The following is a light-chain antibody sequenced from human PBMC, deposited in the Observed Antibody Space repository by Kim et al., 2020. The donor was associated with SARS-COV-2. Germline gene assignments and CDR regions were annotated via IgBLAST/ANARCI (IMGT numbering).Light chain of an antibody. V-gene: IGLV2-11*01. CDR3: CSYAGTRV. Sequence: SPGQSVTISCTGTSSDVGGYNYVSWYQQHPGKAPKLMIYDVSKRPSGVPDRFSGSKSGNTASLTISGLQAEDEADYYCCSYAGTRVFAGGTQLTVL. CDR1: SSDVGGYNY. J-gene: IGLJ3*02. CDR2: DVS.